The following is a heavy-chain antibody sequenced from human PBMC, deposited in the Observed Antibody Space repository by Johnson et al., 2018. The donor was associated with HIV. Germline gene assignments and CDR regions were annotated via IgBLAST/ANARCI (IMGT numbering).Heavy chain of an antibody. CDR2: IKQDGSEK. D-gene: IGHD6-13*01. Sequence: VQLVESGGGLVQPGGSLRLSCAASRFTFSSYWMSWVRQAPGKGLEWVANIKQDGSEKYYVDSVKCRFTISRDNAKNSLYLQMNSLRAEDMAGYYCARGRQQLVKGGVFDIWGQGTMVTVSS. J-gene: IGHJ3*02. V-gene: IGHV3-7*05. CDR1: RFTFSSYW. CDR3: ARGRQQLVKGGVFDI.